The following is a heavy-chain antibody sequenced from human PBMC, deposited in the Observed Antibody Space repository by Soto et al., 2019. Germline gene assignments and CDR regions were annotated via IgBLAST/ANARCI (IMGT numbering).Heavy chain of an antibody. CDR2: INRDGSSA. J-gene: IGHJ4*02. Sequence: VQLVESGGGLVQPGGSQRLSCAASGFTFSSYWMHWVRQAPGKGLVWVSRINRDGSSASYVDSVKGRFTVSRDNAQNTLYLQMNSLRAEDTAVYYCARIGQIAGLGHWGQGALVTVSS. D-gene: IGHD3-22*01. CDR3: ARIGQIAGLGH. V-gene: IGHV3-74*01. CDR1: GFTFSSYW.